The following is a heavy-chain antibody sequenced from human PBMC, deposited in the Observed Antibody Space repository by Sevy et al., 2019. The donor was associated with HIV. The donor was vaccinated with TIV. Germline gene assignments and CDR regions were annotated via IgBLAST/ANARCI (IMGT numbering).Heavy chain of an antibody. V-gene: IGHV1-2*06. CDR1: GYTFVDYY. CDR2: VNPKNGGT. D-gene: IGHD4-17*01. CDR3: ARLSVAYGDYPSDY. Sequence: ASGKVSCKAFGYTFVDYYIYWVRQAPGQGLECLGRVNPKNGGTKYARKFQEIVTMTSDPSVNTAFMQLTSLRPDDTAVYFCARLSVAYGDYPSDYWGQGTLVTVSS. J-gene: IGHJ4*02.